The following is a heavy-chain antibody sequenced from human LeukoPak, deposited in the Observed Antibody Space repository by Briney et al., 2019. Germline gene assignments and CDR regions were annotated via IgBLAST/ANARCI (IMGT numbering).Heavy chain of an antibody. Sequence: ASVKVSCMASGYTFTSYDFNWLRQAPGQGLEWMGWINPNSGGTNYAQKFQGWVTMTRDTSISTAYMELSRLRSDDTAVYYCASSSRDGYNSFDYWGQGTLVTVSS. V-gene: IGHV1-2*04. D-gene: IGHD5-24*01. CDR1: GYTFTSYD. J-gene: IGHJ4*02. CDR2: INPNSGGT. CDR3: ASSSRDGYNSFDY.